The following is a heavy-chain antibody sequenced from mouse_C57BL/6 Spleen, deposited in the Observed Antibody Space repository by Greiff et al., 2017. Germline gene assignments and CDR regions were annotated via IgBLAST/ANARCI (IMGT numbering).Heavy chain of an antibody. CDR1: GFSLSTFGMG. CDR2: IWWDDDK. CDR3: ARIADYYGSRGYFDV. D-gene: IGHD1-1*01. V-gene: IGHV8-8*01. Sequence: VKLQESGPGILQPSQTLSLTCSFSGFSLSTFGMGVGWIRQPSGKGLEWLAHIWWDDDKYYNPALKSRLTISKDTSKNQVFLKIANVDTADTATYYCARIADYYGSRGYFDVWGTGTTVTVSS. J-gene: IGHJ1*03.